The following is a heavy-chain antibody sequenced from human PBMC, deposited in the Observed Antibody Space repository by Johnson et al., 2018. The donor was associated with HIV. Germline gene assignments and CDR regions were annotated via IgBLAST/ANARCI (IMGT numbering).Heavy chain of an antibody. Sequence: QVQLVESGGGVVQPGRSLRLSCAASGFTFSSYAMHWVRQAPGKGLEWVAVISYDGSNKYYADSVKGRFTISRDNAKNSLYLQMHKRRAEDTAVYYCARVFVIANDAFDIWSQGTMVTVSS. D-gene: IGHD2/OR15-2a*01. CDR1: GFTFSSYA. CDR2: ISYDGSNK. J-gene: IGHJ3*02. V-gene: IGHV3-30*04. CDR3: ARVFVIANDAFDI.